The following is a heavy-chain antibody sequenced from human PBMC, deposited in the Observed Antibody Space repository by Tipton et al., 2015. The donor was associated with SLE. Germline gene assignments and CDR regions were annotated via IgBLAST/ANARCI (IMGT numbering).Heavy chain of an antibody. J-gene: IGHJ6*02. Sequence: SLRLSCAASGFTFSSYSMHWVRQAPGKGLEWVAFIRYDGSNKYYAGSVEGRFTISRDTSKNTLYLQMNILRPDDTAMYYCAKDPPDYGMDVWGQGTMVKVSS. CDR2: IRYDGSNK. CDR1: GFTFSSYS. CDR3: AKDPPDYGMDV. V-gene: IGHV3-30*02.